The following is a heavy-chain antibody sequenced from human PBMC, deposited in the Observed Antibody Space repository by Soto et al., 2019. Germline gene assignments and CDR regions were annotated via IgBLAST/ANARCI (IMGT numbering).Heavy chain of an antibody. CDR2: LSAYNGNT. D-gene: IGHD2-2*01. V-gene: IGHV1-18*04. CDR1: RSTFPSYG. CDR3: ASGLYHIVEVEAAECYGMDV. J-gene: IGHJ6*02. Sequence: ASVKLSCKASRSTFPSYGISWVRQAPGQGLEWMGWLSAYNGNTNYAQKLQGRVTMTTDTSTSTAYMELRSLRSDDTAVYYCASGLYHIVEVEAAECYGMDVCGHGTTVT.